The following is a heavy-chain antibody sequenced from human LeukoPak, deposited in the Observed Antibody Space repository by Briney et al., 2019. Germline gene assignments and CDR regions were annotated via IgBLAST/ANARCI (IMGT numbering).Heavy chain of an antibody. CDR3: AKEGDIVATINY. J-gene: IGHJ4*02. D-gene: IGHD5-12*01. V-gene: IGHV3-30*02. CDR2: IRYDGSNK. Sequence: GGPLRLSCAASGFTFSSYGMHWVRQAPGKGLEWVAFIRYDGSNKYYADSVKGRFTISRDNSKNTLYLQMNSLRAEDTAVYYCAKEGDIVATINYWGQGTLVTVSS. CDR1: GFTFSSYG.